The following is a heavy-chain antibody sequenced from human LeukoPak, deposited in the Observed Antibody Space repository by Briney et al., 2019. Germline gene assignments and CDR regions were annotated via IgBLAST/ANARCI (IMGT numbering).Heavy chain of an antibody. CDR1: GGSFSASH. D-gene: IGHD2-2*01. CDR2: ISPGEGA. CDR3: VTGIDRSKSGY. V-gene: IGHV4-34*01. J-gene: IGHJ4*02. Sequence: SETLSLTCVMYGGSFSASHWSWVRQPPGKGLEWIGEISPGEGANYNPSLKSRVIVSLDTSKNQFSLTLNSVTAADAAVYYCVTGIDRSKSGYWGQGTLVTVSS.